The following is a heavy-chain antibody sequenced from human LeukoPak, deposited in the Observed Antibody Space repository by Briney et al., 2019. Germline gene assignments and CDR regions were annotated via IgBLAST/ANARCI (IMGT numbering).Heavy chain of an antibody. CDR3: ARHRMTNNWFDP. J-gene: IGHJ5*02. Sequence: SETLSLTCSVSGYSISSGYYWGWIRQPPGKGLEWIGRIHYSGSTYYNPSLKSRVTISVDTSKNQFSLKMRSVTAADTAVYYCARHRMTNNWFDPWGQGTLVTVSS. CDR2: IHYSGST. V-gene: IGHV4-38-2*02. CDR1: GYSISSGYY. D-gene: IGHD4-11*01.